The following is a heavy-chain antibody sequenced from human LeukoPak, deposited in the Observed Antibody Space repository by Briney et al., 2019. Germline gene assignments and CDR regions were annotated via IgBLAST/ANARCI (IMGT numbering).Heavy chain of an antibody. D-gene: IGHD6-19*01. CDR3: ASADSGWYLD. Sequence: SVKVSCKASGGTFSSYAISWVRQAPGPGLEWMGGIIPIFGTANYAQKFQGRVTITADKSTSTAYMELSSLRSEDTAVYYCASADSGWYLDWGQGTLVTVSS. J-gene: IGHJ4*02. V-gene: IGHV1-69*06. CDR1: GGTFSSYA. CDR2: IIPIFGTA.